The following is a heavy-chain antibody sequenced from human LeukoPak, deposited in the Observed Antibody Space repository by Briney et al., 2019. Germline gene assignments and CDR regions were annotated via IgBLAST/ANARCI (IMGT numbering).Heavy chain of an antibody. CDR2: ISSSSSCI. CDR3: ARDIYCSSTSCYTGMGGYYYGMDV. J-gene: IGHJ6*02. Sequence: GGSLRLSCAASGFTFSSYSMNWVRQAPGKGLEWVSSISSSSSCIYYADSVKGRFTISRDNAKNSLYLQMNSLRAEDTAVYYCARDIYCSSTSCYTGMGGYYYGMDVWGQGTTVTVSS. V-gene: IGHV3-21*01. CDR1: GFTFSSYS. D-gene: IGHD2-2*02.